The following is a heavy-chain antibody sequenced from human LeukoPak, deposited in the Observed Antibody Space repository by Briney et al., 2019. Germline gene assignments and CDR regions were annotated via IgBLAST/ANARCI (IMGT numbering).Heavy chain of an antibody. CDR1: GGSISGYY. CDR2: IWYDGSNK. V-gene: IGHV3-33*08. D-gene: IGHD4-17*01. CDR3: ARDGDDYGDYNWFDP. Sequence: LSLTCTVSGGSISGYYWSWVRQAPGKGLEWVAVIWYDGSNKYYADSVKGRFTISRDNSKNTLYLQMNSLRAEDTAVYYCARDGDDYGDYNWFDPWGQGTLVTVSS. J-gene: IGHJ5*02.